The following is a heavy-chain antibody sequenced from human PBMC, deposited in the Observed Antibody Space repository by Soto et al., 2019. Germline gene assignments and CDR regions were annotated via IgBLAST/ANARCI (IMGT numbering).Heavy chain of an antibody. D-gene: IGHD3-22*01. CDR3: TRDAYYYDSSGFDP. V-gene: IGHV3-49*03. J-gene: IGHJ5*02. CDR1: GFTFGDYA. CDR2: IRSKAYGGTT. Sequence: PGGSLRLSCTASGFTFGDYAMSRFRQAPGKGLEWVGFIRSKAYGGTTEYAASVKGRFTISRDDSKSIAYLQMNSLKTEDTAVYYRTRDAYYYDSSGFDPWGQGTLVTVSS.